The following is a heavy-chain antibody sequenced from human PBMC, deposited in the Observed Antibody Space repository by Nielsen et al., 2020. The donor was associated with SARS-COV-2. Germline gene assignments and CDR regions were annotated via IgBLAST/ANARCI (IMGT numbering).Heavy chain of an antibody. D-gene: IGHD5-18*01. CDR3: AREGDTYGVRNFDY. CDR2: FYSGGTT. CDR1: GFIVSSKH. Sequence: GGSLRLSCAASGFIVSSKHMNWVRQAPGKGLEWVSVFYSGGTTLYADAVKGRFIIPRDNSRNPLYLQMKSLRVEDTAMYYCAREGDTYGVRNFDYWGQGIMVTVSS. J-gene: IGHJ4*02. V-gene: IGHV3-53*01.